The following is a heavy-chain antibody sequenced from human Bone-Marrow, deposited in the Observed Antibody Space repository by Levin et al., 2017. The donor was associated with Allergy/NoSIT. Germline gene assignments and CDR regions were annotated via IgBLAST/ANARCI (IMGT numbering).Heavy chain of an antibody. CDR3: ARGQDGAYCGGDCYSITH. J-gene: IGHJ4*02. V-gene: IGHV1-46*01. CDR1: GYTFTSYY. CDR2: INPSGGST. D-gene: IGHD2-21*02. Sequence: PVASVKVSCKASGYTFTSYYMHWVRQAPGQGLEWMGIINPSGGSTSYAQKFQGRVTMTRDTSTSTVYMELSSLRSEDTAVYYCARGQDGAYCGGDCYSITHWGQGTLVTVSS.